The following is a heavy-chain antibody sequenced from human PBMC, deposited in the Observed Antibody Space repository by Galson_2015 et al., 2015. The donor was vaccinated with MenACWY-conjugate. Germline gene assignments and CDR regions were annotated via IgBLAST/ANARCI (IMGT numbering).Heavy chain of an antibody. CDR2: TYYRSQWHY. Sequence: CAISGDSVSSNSAAWNWIRQSPSRGFEWLGRTYYRSQWHYDYAVSVKGRMTIDPDTSKNEISLQLHSVTPEDTAVYYCARTTVTTNTDALDIWGQGTMVTVSS. V-gene: IGHV6-1*01. CDR3: ARTTVTTNTDALDI. D-gene: IGHD4-17*01. J-gene: IGHJ3*02. CDR1: GDSVSSNSAA.